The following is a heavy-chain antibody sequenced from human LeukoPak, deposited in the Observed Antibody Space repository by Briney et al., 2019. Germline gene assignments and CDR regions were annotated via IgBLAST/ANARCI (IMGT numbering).Heavy chain of an antibody. CDR2: IYYSGST. J-gene: IGHJ4*02. V-gene: IGHV4-39*01. Sequence: SETLSLTCTVSGGSISSSSYYWGWIRQPPGKGLEWIGSIYYSGSTYYNPSLKSRVTISVDTSKNQFSLKLSSVTTADTAVYYCARQPRRGYDGSGFFDYWGQGTLVTVSS. CDR3: ARQPRRGYDGSGFFDY. D-gene: IGHD3-22*01. CDR1: GGSISSSSYY.